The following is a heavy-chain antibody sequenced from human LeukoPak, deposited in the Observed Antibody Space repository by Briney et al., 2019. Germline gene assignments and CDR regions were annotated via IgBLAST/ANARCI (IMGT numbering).Heavy chain of an antibody. CDR2: IYSDNT. D-gene: IGHD4/OR15-4a*01. CDR1: GFTVSSNS. J-gene: IGHJ4*02. Sequence: GGSLRLSCTVSGFTVSSNSMSWVRQAPGKGLEWVSFIYSDNTHYSDSVKGRFTISRDNSKNTLYLQMNSLRAEDTAVYYCARRAGAYSHPYDYSGQGTLGTVSS. V-gene: IGHV3-53*01. CDR3: ARRAGAYSHPYDY.